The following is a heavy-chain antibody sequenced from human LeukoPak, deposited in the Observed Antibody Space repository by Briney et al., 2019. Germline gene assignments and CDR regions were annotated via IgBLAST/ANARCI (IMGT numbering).Heavy chain of an antibody. CDR2: INAGNCDT. CDR1: GYTFTKYV. V-gene: IGHV1-3*01. Sequence: GASVKVSCKASGYTFTKYVVHWVRQAPGQRPDWMGWINAGNCDTKYSQNFQDRVTITRDTSANTAYMELSSLTSEDTALYYCARDDCGDTCYPGGYWGQGTLVTVSS. D-gene: IGHD2-21*01. J-gene: IGHJ4*02. CDR3: ARDDCGDTCYPGGY.